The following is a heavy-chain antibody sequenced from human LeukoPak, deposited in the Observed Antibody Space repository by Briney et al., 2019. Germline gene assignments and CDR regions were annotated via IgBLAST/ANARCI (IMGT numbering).Heavy chain of an antibody. CDR2: IPFDGGDE. J-gene: IGHJ4*02. V-gene: IGHV3-30*02. CDR3: AKDGGGYFSRLEFDY. CDR1: GFRLTTYG. D-gene: IGHD2-21*01. Sequence: GGSLRLSCEVSGFRLTTYGTHWVRQAPGKGLEWVAYIPFDGGDEYYVDSVKGRFSISRDNSKNTLFLQMDSLRPEDTAVYYCAKDGGGYFSRLEFDYWGQGTLVTVSS.